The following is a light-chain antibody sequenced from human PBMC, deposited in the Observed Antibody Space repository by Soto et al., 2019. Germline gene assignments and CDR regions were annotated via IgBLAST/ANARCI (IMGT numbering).Light chain of an antibody. Sequence: AIQMTQSPSSLSASVGDRVTIACRASQGIRNDLGWYQQKPGKAPKLLIFAASSLQIGVPSRFSGSGSGTDFTLTISSLQPEDFATYYCLQDYNYPWTFGQGTKVDI. CDR1: QGIRND. CDR2: AAS. CDR3: LQDYNYPWT. J-gene: IGKJ1*01. V-gene: IGKV1-6*01.